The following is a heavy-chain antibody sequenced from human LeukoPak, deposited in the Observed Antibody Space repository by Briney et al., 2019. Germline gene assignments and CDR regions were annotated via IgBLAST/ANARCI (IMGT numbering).Heavy chain of an antibody. D-gene: IGHD1-26*01. CDR2: IYGGGDA. V-gene: IGHV3-66*01. J-gene: IGHJ3*02. CDR3: ARGGELGAQPLEDAFDI. CDR1: GFTFSITY. Sequence: GGSLRLSCTASGFTFSITYMAWVRQAPGKGLEWVSVIYGGGDAYYADSVKGRFIIARDNSKKTLSLQMYNLRVDDTAVYYCARGGELGAQPLEDAFDIWGQGTMVTVSS.